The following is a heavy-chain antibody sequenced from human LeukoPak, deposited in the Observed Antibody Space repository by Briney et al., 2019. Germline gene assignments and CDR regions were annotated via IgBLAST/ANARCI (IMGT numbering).Heavy chain of an antibody. CDR2: INPNSGGT. Sequence: WASVKVSCKASGYTFTGYYMHWVRQAPGQGLEWMGWINPNSGGTNYAQKFQGRVTMTRDTSISTAYMELSRLRSDDTAVYYCARVPFSVVYAIDNWFDPWGQGTLVTVSS. J-gene: IGHJ5*02. CDR1: GYTFTGYY. CDR3: ARVPFSVVYAIDNWFDP. D-gene: IGHD2-8*02. V-gene: IGHV1-2*02.